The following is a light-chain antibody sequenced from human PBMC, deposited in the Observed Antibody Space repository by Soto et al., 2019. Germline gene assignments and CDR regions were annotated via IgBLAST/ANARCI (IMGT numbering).Light chain of an antibody. V-gene: IGLV2-8*01. CDR1: GSDIGAYNF. CDR3: YSYAGRNIWV. CDR2: GVT. J-gene: IGLJ3*02. Sequence: QSALAQPPSASGSPGQSVTISCTGSGSDIGAYNFVSWYQQHPGKAPKLMIFGVTERPSGVPERFSGSKSGNTASLTVSGLQADDEAVYYCYSYAGRNIWVFGGGTKLTVL.